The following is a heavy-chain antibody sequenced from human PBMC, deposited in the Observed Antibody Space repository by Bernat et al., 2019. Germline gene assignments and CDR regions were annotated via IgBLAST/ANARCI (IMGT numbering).Heavy chain of an antibody. Sequence: EVQLVESGGGLVQPGGSLRPSCAAPGFTASCNYMSWVRQVPGKGLEWVSVIYSGGSTYYADSVKGRFTISRHNAKNTLYLQMNSLRAEDTAVYYCATWTNIAVASTGAFDIWGQGTMVTVSS. J-gene: IGHJ3*02. V-gene: IGHV3-53*04. D-gene: IGHD6-19*01. CDR3: ATWTNIAVASTGAFDI. CDR1: GFTASCNY. CDR2: IYSGGST.